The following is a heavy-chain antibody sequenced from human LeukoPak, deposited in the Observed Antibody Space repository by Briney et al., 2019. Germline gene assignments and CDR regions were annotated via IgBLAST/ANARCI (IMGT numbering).Heavy chain of an antibody. D-gene: IGHD2-15*01. CDR3: ARGYCSGGSCYFDY. V-gene: IGHV3-30*02. Sequence: GGSLRLSCAASGFTFSSYGMHWVRQAPGKGLEWVAFIRYDGSNKYYADSAKGRFTISRDNSKNTLYLQMDSLRAEDTAVYYCARGYCSGGSCYFDYWGQGTLVTVSS. CDR2: IRYDGSNK. J-gene: IGHJ4*02. CDR1: GFTFSSYG.